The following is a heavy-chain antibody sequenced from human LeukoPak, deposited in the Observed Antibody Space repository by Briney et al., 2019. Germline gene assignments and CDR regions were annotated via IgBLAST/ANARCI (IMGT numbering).Heavy chain of an antibody. D-gene: IGHD5-18*01. J-gene: IGHJ4*02. Sequence: SETLSLTCTVSGGSISSYYWSWIRQPPGKGLEWIGYIYYSGGTNYNPSLKSRVTISVDTSKNQFSLKLSSVTAADTAVYYCARGSRGYSYGHYYVDYWGQGTLVTVSS. CDR1: GGSISSYY. CDR2: IYYSGGT. CDR3: ARGSRGYSYGHYYVDY. V-gene: IGHV4-59*01.